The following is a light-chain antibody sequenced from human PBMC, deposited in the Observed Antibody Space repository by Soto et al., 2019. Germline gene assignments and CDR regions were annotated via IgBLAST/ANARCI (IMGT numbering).Light chain of an antibody. CDR2: EVS. CDR3: SSYTSSRAYV. J-gene: IGLJ1*01. CDR1: SSDVGCYNY. V-gene: IGLV2-14*01. Sequence: QSALTKPPSVSGPPVQSITISCTGTSSDVGCYNYVSWYQPQSGKAPTLMIHEVSNRPSGVSNRFSGYKSGNTASLPISGLQAEDEADYYCSSYTSSRAYVFGIGTKSPS.